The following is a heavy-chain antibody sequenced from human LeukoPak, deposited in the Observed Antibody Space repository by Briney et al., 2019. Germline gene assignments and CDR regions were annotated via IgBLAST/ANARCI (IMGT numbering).Heavy chain of an antibody. CDR1: GGSISSYY. V-gene: IGHV4-4*07. CDR3: ARDYCSGGSCYYNY. CDR2: IYTSGST. D-gene: IGHD2-15*01. J-gene: IGHJ4*02. Sequence: SETLSLTCTVSGGSISSYYWSWIRQPAGKGLEWIGRIYTSGSTNYNPSLKSRVTMSVDTSKNQSSLKLSSVTAADTAVYYCARDYCSGGSCYYNYWGQGTLVTVSS.